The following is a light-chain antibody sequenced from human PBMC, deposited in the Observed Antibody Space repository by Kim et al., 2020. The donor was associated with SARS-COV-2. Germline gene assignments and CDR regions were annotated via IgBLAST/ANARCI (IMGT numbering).Light chain of an antibody. CDR2: YDS. Sequence: SYELTQPPSVSVAPGKTARITCGGNNIGSKSVHWYQQKPGQAPVLVIYYDSDRPSGIPERFSGSNSGNTATLTISRVEAGDEADYYCQVWDSSSDHRGLGGGTQRTVL. J-gene: IGLJ3*02. V-gene: IGLV3-21*04. CDR1: NIGSKS. CDR3: QVWDSSSDHRG.